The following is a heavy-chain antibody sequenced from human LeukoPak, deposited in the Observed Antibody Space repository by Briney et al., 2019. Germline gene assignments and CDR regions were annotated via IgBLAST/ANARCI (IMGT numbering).Heavy chain of an antibody. J-gene: IGHJ5*02. CDR1: GFTFSSYA. CDR3: ARTAAAGRLRWYNWFDP. Sequence: GGSLRLSCAASGFTFSSYAMHWVRQAPGKGLEWVAVISYDGSYKYYADSVKGRFTISRDNSKNTLYLQMNSLRAEDTAVYYCARTAAAGRLRWYNWFDPWGQGTLVTVSS. CDR2: ISYDGSYK. D-gene: IGHD6-13*01. V-gene: IGHV3-30*04.